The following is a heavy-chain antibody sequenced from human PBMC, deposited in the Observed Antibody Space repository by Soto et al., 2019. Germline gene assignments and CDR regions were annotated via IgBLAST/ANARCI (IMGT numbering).Heavy chain of an antibody. Sequence: PGGSLRLSCEASGFTFSSYWMNWVRQAPGKGLEWVAIIKKDGSEIRYVDSVKGRFTISRDNAKNSLYLQMNGPRAEDTAVYYCAGGSGWLIDYWGRGTLVTVSS. CDR1: GFTFSSYW. J-gene: IGHJ4*02. V-gene: IGHV3-7*03. CDR2: IKKDGSEI. D-gene: IGHD6-19*01. CDR3: AGGSGWLIDY.